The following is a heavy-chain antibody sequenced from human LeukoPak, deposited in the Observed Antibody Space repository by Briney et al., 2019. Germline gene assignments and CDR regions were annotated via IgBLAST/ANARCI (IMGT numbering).Heavy chain of an antibody. CDR1: AYTFDNYY. D-gene: IGHD1-1*01. CDR2: MNPGSGDT. CDR3: AREGWNAFDR. Sequence: ASVRVSCKASAYTFDNYYIHWVRQAPGQGLEWMGWMNPGSGDTNYAHNLQGRVTMTRDTSLGTAYLDLTRLTPDDTAVYYCAREGWNAFDRWGQGALVTVSS. V-gene: IGHV1-2*02. J-gene: IGHJ4*02.